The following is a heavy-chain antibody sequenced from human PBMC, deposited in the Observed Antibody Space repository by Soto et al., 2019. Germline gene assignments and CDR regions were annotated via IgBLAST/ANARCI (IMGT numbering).Heavy chain of an antibody. D-gene: IGHD3-3*01. V-gene: IGHV4-59*01. CDR2: IYYSGST. CDR3: ARDLYYDFWSGSRGHYYMDV. J-gene: IGHJ6*03. Sequence: PSETLSLTCTVSGGSISSYYWSWIRQPPGKGLEWIGYIYYSGSTNYNPSLKSRVTISVDTSKNQFSLKLSSVTAADTAVYYCARDLYYDFWSGSRGHYYMDVWGKGTTVTVSS. CDR1: GGSISSYY.